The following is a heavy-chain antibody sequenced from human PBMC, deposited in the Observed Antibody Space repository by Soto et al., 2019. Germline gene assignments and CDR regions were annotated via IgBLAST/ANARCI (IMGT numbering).Heavy chain of an antibody. D-gene: IGHD3-10*01. CDR3: ARGSAAGWFDP. CDR1: GDSISTYY. J-gene: IGHJ5*02. Sequence: QVQLQESGPGLVESSETLSLTCTVSGDSISTYYWSWIRQPPGKGLEWIGYNHYTGSTSYNPSLKSRVIILLDTSKNQFSLRLTSVTAADTAVYYCARGSAAGWFDPWGQGTLVTVSS. V-gene: IGHV4-59*01. CDR2: NHYTGST.